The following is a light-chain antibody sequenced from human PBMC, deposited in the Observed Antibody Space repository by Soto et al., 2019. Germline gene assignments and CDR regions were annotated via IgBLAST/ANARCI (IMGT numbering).Light chain of an antibody. CDR1: SSDVLSYDA. CDR3: CSYVYSNNWV. CDR2: EVN. J-gene: IGLJ3*02. Sequence: QSALTQPASVSGSPGQSITISRAGSSSDVLSYDAVSWYQYLPGKAPKLIIYEVNKRSSGVSHRFSGARSGNMASLTISGLQAEDEADYHCCSYVYSNNWVFGGGTKLTVL. V-gene: IGLV2-23*02.